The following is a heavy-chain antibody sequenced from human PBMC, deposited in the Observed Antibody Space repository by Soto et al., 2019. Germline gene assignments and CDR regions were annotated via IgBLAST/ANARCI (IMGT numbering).Heavy chain of an antibody. J-gene: IGHJ6*02. D-gene: IGHD2-8*01. CDR2: IYTSGST. CDR1: EGSIIDVG. CDR3: AREASQDCTNGVCYSSGMGV. V-gene: IGHV4-4*07. Sequence: SLRSTVSEGSIIDVGCRWIRQPAGKGLEWIGRIYTSGSTNYNPSLKSRVTMSVDTSKNQFSLKLSSVTAADTAVYYCAREASQDCTNGVCYSSGMGVWGQGTIVSVPS.